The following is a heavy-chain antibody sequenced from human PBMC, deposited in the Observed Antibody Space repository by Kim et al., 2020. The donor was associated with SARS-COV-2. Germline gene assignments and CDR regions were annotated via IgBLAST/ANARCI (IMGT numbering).Heavy chain of an antibody. CDR1: GGSISSGGYY. Sequence: SETLSLTCTVSGGSISSGGYYCSWIRQHPGKGLEWIGYIYYSGSPYYNPSLKSRVTISVDTSKNQFSLKLSSVTAADTAVYYCARDTNGVCHNDYWGQGTLVTVSS. CDR2: IYYSGSP. J-gene: IGHJ4*02. D-gene: IGHD2-8*01. V-gene: IGHV4-31*03. CDR3: ARDTNGVCHNDY.